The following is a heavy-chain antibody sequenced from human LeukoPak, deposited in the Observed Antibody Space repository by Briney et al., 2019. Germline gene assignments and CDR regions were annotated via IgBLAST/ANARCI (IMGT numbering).Heavy chain of an antibody. V-gene: IGHV4-39*07. CDR2: IYYSGST. Sequence: SETLSLTCTVSGGSISSSSYYWGWIRQPPGKGLEWIGSIYYSGSTYYNPSLKSRVTISVDTSKNQFSLKLSSVTAADTAVYYCARVPPYYYDSSGYYYQGAFDIWDQGTMVTVSS. J-gene: IGHJ3*02. CDR3: ARVPPYYYDSSGYYYQGAFDI. D-gene: IGHD3-22*01. CDR1: GGSISSSSYY.